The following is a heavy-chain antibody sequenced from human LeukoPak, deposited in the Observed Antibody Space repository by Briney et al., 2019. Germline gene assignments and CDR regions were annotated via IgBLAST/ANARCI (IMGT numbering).Heavy chain of an antibody. CDR3: ARELGYSGYDLDYYYYMDV. CDR1: GGSFSGYY. CDR2: INHSGST. V-gene: IGHV4-34*01. D-gene: IGHD5-12*01. Sequence: SETLSLTCAVYGGSFSGYYWSWIRQPPGKGLEWIGEINHSGSTNYNPSLKSRVTISVDTSKNQFSLKLSSVTAADTAVYYCARELGYSGYDLDYYYYMDVWGKGTTVTISS. J-gene: IGHJ6*03.